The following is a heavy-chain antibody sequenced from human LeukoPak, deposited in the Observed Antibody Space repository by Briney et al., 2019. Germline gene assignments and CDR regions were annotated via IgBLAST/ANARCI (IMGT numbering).Heavy chain of an antibody. Sequence: PGGSLRLSCAASGFTFSSYAMHWVRQAPGKGLEWVAVISYDGSNKYYADSVKGRFTISRDNSKNTLYLQMNSLRAEDTAVYYCARDPQRITMIVVVIKIPYYYGMDVWGQGTTVTVSS. CDR1: GFTFSSYA. D-gene: IGHD3-22*01. CDR3: ARDPQRITMIVVVIKIPYYYGMDV. V-gene: IGHV3-30-3*01. CDR2: ISYDGSNK. J-gene: IGHJ6*02.